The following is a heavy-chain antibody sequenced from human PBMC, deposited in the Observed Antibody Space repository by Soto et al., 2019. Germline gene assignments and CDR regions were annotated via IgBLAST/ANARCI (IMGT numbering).Heavy chain of an antibody. Sequence: EVQLVESGGGLVQPGGSLRLSCAASGFTVSTSYMSWVRQAPGKGLGWVSVIYSGGSKFYADSVRGRLTISRDNPKNPVNLQMNSLRAEDTAVYYCAREPWAADYWGQGTLVTVSS. CDR3: AREPWAADY. CDR1: GFTVSTSY. D-gene: IGHD3-16*01. J-gene: IGHJ4*02. V-gene: IGHV3-66*01. CDR2: IYSGGSK.